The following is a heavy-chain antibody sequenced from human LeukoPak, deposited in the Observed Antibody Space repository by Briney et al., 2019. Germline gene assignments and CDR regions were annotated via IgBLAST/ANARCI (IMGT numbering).Heavy chain of an antibody. Sequence: PGGSLRLSCAASRFTFSSYAMSWVRQAPGMRLERVSTIGGSGGGIYYADSVKGRFTISRDNSQSTLYLQMNSLRAEDTAVYYCAKYRGFGDSYDSWGQGTLVTVSS. D-gene: IGHD3-10*01. CDR3: AKYRGFGDSYDS. V-gene: IGHV3-23*01. CDR2: IGGSGGGI. CDR1: RFTFSSYA. J-gene: IGHJ4*02.